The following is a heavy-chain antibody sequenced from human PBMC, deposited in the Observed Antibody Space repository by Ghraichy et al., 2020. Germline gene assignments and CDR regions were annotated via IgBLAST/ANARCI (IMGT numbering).Heavy chain of an antibody. V-gene: IGHV4-34*01. CDR2: IDHSGST. CDR1: GGSFSDYY. D-gene: IGHD3-10*01. Sequence: SETLSLTCAIYGGSFSDYYWSWIRQPPGKGLEWIGEIDHSGSTNYNPSLKSQVSISLDTSKNQFTLKLSSVTAADTAVYYCARGKRGGAYGMDVWGQGTTVTVSS. CDR3: ARGKRGGAYGMDV. J-gene: IGHJ6*02.